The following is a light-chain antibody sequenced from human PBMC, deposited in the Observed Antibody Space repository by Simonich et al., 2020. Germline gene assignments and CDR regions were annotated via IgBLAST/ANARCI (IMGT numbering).Light chain of an antibody. CDR2: GK. CDR3: SSYTSSSTFRV. V-gene: IGLV2-18*02. J-gene: IGLJ2*01. Sequence: QSALTQEASVSGNVGQKVTLSCTGNSNNVGSYAVGWYQQIYHGAPKTVMFGKSLPTGIPDRCSGSKSRTTASLTISGLQAEDEADYYCSSYTSSSTFRVFGGGTKLTVL. CDR1: SNNVGSYA.